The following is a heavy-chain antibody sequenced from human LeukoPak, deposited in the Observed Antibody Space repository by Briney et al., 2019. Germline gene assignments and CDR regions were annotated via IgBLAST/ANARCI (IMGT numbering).Heavy chain of an antibody. D-gene: IGHD3-9*01. Sequence: SETLSLTCTVSGGSISSSSYYWGWIRQPPGKGLEWIGSIYYSGSTYYNPSLKSRVTISVDTSKNQFSLKLSSVTAADTAVYYSARELDVLRYFDWSGGGYYFDYWGQGTLVTVSS. CDR1: GGSISSSSYY. J-gene: IGHJ4*02. CDR2: IYYSGST. V-gene: IGHV4-39*07. CDR3: ARELDVLRYFDWSGGGYYFDY.